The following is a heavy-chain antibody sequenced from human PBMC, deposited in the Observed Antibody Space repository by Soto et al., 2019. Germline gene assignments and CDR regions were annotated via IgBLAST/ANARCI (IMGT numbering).Heavy chain of an antibody. D-gene: IGHD5-12*01. Sequence: SETLSLTCAVYGGSFSGYYWSWIRQPPGKGLEWIGEINHSGSTNYNPSLKSRVTISVDTSKNQFSLKLSSVTAADTAVYYCARARRATRWFDPWGQGTLVTVSS. J-gene: IGHJ5*02. CDR2: INHSGST. CDR1: GGSFSGYY. CDR3: ARARRATRWFDP. V-gene: IGHV4-34*01.